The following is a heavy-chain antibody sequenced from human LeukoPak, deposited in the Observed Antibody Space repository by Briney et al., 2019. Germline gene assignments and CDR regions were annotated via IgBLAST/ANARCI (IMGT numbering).Heavy chain of an antibody. V-gene: IGHV3-7*01. CDR3: ARIGGVWYFDL. D-gene: IGHD4-23*01. CDR2: IKEDESEK. J-gene: IGHJ2*01. CDR1: GFTFSNSW. Sequence: VGSLRLSCTASGFTFSNSWMGWVRQAPGKGLEWVANIKEDESEKYLADSVKGRFTFSTDNAKNSLYLHMNSLRAEDTAVYYCARIGGVWYFDLWGRGTLVTVSS.